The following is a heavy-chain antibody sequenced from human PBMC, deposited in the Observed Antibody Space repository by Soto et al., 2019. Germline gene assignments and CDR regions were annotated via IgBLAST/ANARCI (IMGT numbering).Heavy chain of an antibody. CDR1: GGSFSGYY. CDR2: INQSGST. Sequence: SETMSLTCAVYGGSFSGYYWSWIRQPPGDGLKWIEEINQSGSTKNNQSLKSRVNILVETFKNQCSQKLSSVNAADTAVYYCASGKNYDFWSSYVWFLPWGQATLVSVSS. D-gene: IGHD3-3*01. J-gene: IGHJ5*02. CDR3: ASGKNYDFWSSYVWFLP. V-gene: IGHV4-34*01.